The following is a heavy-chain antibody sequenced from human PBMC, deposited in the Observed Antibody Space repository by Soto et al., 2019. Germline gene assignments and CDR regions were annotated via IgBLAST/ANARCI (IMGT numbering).Heavy chain of an antibody. V-gene: IGHV3-30-3*01. J-gene: IGHJ4*02. CDR3: ARNGYQLLYDYFDY. CDR1: GFTFSSYG. CDR2: ISYDGSNK. Sequence: PGGSLRLSCAASGFTFSSYGMHWVRQSPGKGLEWVAVISYDGSNKYYADSVKGRFTISRDNSKNTLYLQMNSLRAEDTAVYYCARNGYQLLYDYFDYWGQGTLVTVSS. D-gene: IGHD2-2*02.